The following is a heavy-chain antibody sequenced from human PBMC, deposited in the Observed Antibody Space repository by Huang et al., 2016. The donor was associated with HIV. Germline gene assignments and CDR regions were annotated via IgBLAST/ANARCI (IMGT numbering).Heavy chain of an antibody. CDR2: INFCNGNT. D-gene: IGHD3-10*01. Sequence: QVQLVQSGAEVKKPGASVKVSCKDSGYTFTSYAMHWVRQAHGQRLGWMGWINFCNGNTKYTRKFQGRVTITRDTSASTAYMGLSSLRSEDTAVYYCARFRGDYWGQGTLVTVSS. CDR3: ARFRGDY. CDR1: GYTFTSYA. V-gene: IGHV1-3*01. J-gene: IGHJ4*02.